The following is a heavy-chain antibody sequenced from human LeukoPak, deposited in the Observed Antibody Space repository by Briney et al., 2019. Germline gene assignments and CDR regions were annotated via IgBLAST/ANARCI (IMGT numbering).Heavy chain of an antibody. CDR1: GFTVSSNY. CDR2: IYSGGST. Sequence: AESMRLSSAASGFTVSSNYISWVRQPPGKGLEWVSVIYSGGSTYYADSVKGRFTISRDNSKNTLYLQMNSLRAEDTAVYYCARDRFDLWGQGTLVTVSS. V-gene: IGHV3-53*01. J-gene: IGHJ4*02. CDR3: ARDRFDL.